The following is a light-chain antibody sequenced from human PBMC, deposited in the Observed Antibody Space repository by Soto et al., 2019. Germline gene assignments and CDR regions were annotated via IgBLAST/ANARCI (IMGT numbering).Light chain of an antibody. V-gene: IGLV2-14*01. CDR2: EVS. CDR1: SSDVGDYNY. CDR3: TSYTSSRTRV. Sequence: QSALTQPASVSGSPGQSITISCTGTSSDVGDYNYVSWYQQHPGKVPKLMIYEVSNRPSGVSNRFSGSKSGNTASLTISGLQAEDEADYYCTSYTSSRTRVFGGGTKVTVL. J-gene: IGLJ3*02.